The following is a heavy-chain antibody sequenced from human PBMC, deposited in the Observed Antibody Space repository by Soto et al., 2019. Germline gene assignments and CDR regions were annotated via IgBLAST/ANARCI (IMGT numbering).Heavy chain of an antibody. V-gene: IGHV4-39*01. CDR3: ARRAPSGSYHHTNYYFDY. Sequence: SETLSLTCTVSGGSISSSSYYWGWIRQPPGKGLEWIGSIYYSGSTYYNPSLKSRVTISVDTSKNQFSLKLSSVTAADTAVYYCARRAPSGSYHHTNYYFDYWGQGTLVTVSS. D-gene: IGHD1-26*01. J-gene: IGHJ4*02. CDR2: IYYSGST. CDR1: GGSISSSSYY.